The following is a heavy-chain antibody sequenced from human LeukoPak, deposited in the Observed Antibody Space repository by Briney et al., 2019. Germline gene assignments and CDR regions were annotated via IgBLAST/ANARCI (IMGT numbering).Heavy chain of an antibody. CDR1: GFTFSSYE. J-gene: IGHJ4*02. CDR3: ARDNYYFDY. V-gene: IGHV3-48*03. CDR2: ISSSGSTI. Sequence: GGSLRLSCAASGFTFSSYEMNWVRQAPGKGLEWVSYISSSGSTIYYADSVKGRFTISRGNAKNSLYLQMNSLRAEDTAVHYCARDNYYFDYWGQGTLVTVSS.